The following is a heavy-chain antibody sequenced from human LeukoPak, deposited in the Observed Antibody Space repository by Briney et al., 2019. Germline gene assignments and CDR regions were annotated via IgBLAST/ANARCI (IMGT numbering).Heavy chain of an antibody. J-gene: IGHJ6*02. Sequence: GRSLRLSCAASGFTFSSYGMHWVRQAPGKGLEWVAVISYDASNKHYADSVKGRFTISRDNAKNSLYLQMNSLRAEDTAVYYCARPLRTVTTGMNYYGMDVWGQGTTVTVSS. CDR1: GFTFSSYG. CDR3: ARPLRTVTTGMNYYGMDV. CDR2: ISYDASNK. V-gene: IGHV3-30*03. D-gene: IGHD4-17*01.